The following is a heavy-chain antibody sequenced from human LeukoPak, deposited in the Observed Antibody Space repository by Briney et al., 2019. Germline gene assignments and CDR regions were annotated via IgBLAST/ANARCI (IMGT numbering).Heavy chain of an antibody. D-gene: IGHD6-19*01. CDR3: ARKAAVAGTWSFDY. Sequence: ASVKASCKASGYTFTGYYMHWVRQAPGQGLEWMGWINPNSGGTNYAQKFQGRVTMTRDTSISTAYMELSRLRSDDTAVYYCARKAAVAGTWSFDYWGQGTLVTVSS. CDR1: GYTFTGYY. CDR2: INPNSGGT. V-gene: IGHV1-2*02. J-gene: IGHJ4*02.